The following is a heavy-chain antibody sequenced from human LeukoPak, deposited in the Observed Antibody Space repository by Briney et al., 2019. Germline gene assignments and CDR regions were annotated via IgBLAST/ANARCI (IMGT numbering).Heavy chain of an antibody. D-gene: IGHD3-9*01. CDR3: ARVTTGYVDY. J-gene: IGHJ4*02. V-gene: IGHV4-30-2*01. Sequence: SETLSLTCTVSGGSISGWYWSWIRQPPGKGLEWIGYIYHSGSTYYNPSLKSRVTISVDRSKNQFSLKLSSVTAADTAVYYCARVTTGYVDYWGQGTLVTVSS. CDR1: GGSISGWY. CDR2: IYHSGST.